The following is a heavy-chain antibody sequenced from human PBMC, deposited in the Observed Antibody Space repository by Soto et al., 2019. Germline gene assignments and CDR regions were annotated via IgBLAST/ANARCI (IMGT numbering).Heavy chain of an antibody. CDR3: ARELFGRSVWFDP. Sequence: QVQLQESGPGLVKPSETLSLTCTVSGGSISSYYWSWIRQPPGKGLEWIGYIYYSGSTNYNPSLKSRVPLSVDTAKNQFSLKLSSVTAADTAVYYCARELFGRSVWFDPWGQGTLVTVSS. CDR1: GGSISSYY. D-gene: IGHD3-10*01. CDR2: IYYSGST. V-gene: IGHV4-59*01. J-gene: IGHJ5*02.